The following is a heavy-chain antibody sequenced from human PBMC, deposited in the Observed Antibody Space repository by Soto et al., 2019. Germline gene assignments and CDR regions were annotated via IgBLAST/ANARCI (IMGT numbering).Heavy chain of an antibody. CDR1: GYTFTSYY. Sequence: VASVKVSCKASGYTFTSYYMHWVRQAPGQGLEWMGIINPSGGSTSYAQKFQGRVTMTRDTSTSTVYMELSSLRSEDTAVYYCARGLGYYYDSSGSRHFDYWGQGTLVTVSS. V-gene: IGHV1-46*01. CDR2: INPSGGST. J-gene: IGHJ4*02. CDR3: ARGLGYYYDSSGSRHFDY. D-gene: IGHD3-22*01.